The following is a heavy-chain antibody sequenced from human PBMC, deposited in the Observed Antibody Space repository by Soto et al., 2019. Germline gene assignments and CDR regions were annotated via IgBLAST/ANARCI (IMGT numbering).Heavy chain of an antibody. CDR2: ICHSGST. D-gene: IGHD2-15*01. V-gene: IGHV4-4*02. Sequence: SETLSLTCAVSGDSVSSGNWWTWVRQPPGKGLEWIGEICHSGSTNYNPSLKSRVIISIDNSKNQFSLKLSSLTAADTAVYYCASSLSGYCSGFNCTDYWGQGTLVTVSS. J-gene: IGHJ4*02. CDR3: ASSLSGYCSGFNCTDY. CDR1: GDSVSSGNW.